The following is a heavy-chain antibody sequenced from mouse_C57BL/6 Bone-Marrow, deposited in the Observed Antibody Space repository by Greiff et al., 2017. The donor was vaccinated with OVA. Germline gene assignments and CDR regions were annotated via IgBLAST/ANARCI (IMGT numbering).Heavy chain of an antibody. Sequence: QVHVKQPGAELVMPGASVKLSCKASGYTFTSYWMHWVKQRPGQGLEWIGEIDPSDSYTNYNQKFKGKSTLTVDKSSSTAYMQLSSLTSEDSAVYYCAIRRWLLEDYYAMDYWGQGTSVTVSS. CDR1: GYTFTSYW. J-gene: IGHJ4*01. CDR3: AIRRWLLEDYYAMDY. CDR2: IDPSDSYT. D-gene: IGHD2-3*01. V-gene: IGHV1-69*01.